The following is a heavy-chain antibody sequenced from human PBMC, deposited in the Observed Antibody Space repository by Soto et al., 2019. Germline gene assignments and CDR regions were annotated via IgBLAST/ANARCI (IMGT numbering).Heavy chain of an antibody. CDR1: GGPISSYY. Sequence: SETLSLTCTVSGGPISSYYWSWIRQPPGKGLEWIGYIYYSGSTNYNPSLKSRVTISVDTSKNQFSLKLSSVTAADTAVYYCARTDVLRYFDLDYWGQGTLVTVSS. CDR2: IYYSGST. V-gene: IGHV4-59*01. CDR3: ARTDVLRYFDLDY. J-gene: IGHJ4*02. D-gene: IGHD3-9*01.